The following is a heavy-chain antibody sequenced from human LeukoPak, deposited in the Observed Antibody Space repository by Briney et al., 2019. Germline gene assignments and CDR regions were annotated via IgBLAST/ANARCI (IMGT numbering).Heavy chain of an antibody. CDR2: IHTSGTN. Sequence: SETLSLTGAVSGVSISPYYWAWIRQPPGKGLEWMGYIHTSGTNNQYPSLKSRVTISVDKSKNHFSLRLTSVTAADTAVYYCARLSAAVHLGAFDLWGQGTMVTVSS. CDR3: ARLSAAVHLGAFDL. D-gene: IGHD3-3*01. J-gene: IGHJ3*01. CDR1: GVSISPYY. V-gene: IGHV4-4*09.